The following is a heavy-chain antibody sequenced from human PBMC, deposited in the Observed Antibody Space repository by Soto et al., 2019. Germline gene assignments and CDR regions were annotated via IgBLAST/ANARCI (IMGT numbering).Heavy chain of an antibody. J-gene: IGHJ6*02. CDR2: ISGSGGTT. Sequence: EVQLLESGGSLVQPGGSLRLSCVASGFTFSAYAMSWVRLAPGKGLQWVSAISGSGGTTYYIDSVKGRFTISRDNSKNTLFLQMSSLRAEDTAIYCGARRHCSSTSCPEAYCSCGMDFWGQGTTVTGSS. D-gene: IGHD2-2*01. V-gene: IGHV3-23*01. CDR3: ARRHCSSTSCPEAYCSCGMDF. CDR1: GFTFSAYA.